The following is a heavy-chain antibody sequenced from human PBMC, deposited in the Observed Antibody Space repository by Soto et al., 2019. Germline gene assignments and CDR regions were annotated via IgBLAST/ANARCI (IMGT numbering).Heavy chain of an antibody. D-gene: IGHD2-15*01. Sequence: PGGSLRLSCAASGFTFSNYAMDGVRQTPGKGLEWVSGSSGGGGATYYADSVRGRFTISRDDSKNTLYLQMNSLRADDTAVYYCVKVRPVTVEAANDYWGQGTLVTVS. CDR2: SSGGGGAT. V-gene: IGHV3-23*01. CDR1: GFTFSNYA. CDR3: VKVRPVTVEAANDY. J-gene: IGHJ4*02.